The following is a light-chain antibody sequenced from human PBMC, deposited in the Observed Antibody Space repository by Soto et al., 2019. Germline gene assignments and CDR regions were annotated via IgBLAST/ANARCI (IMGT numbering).Light chain of an antibody. CDR2: GAS. J-gene: IGKJ2*01. V-gene: IGKV3-20*01. Sequence: EIVLTQSPGTLSLSPGERATLSCRASQSVSSNYLAWYQQKPGQTPRLLIYGASSRATGIPDRFSGSGSGTDFTLTISKLELEDFAVYYCQQYCGSPPYTFGQGSKLE. CDR3: QQYCGSPPYT. CDR1: QSVSSNY.